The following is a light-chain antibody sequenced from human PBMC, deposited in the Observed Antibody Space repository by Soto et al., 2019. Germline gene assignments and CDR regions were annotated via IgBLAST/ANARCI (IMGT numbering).Light chain of an antibody. CDR3: QQYGSSPQT. J-gene: IGKJ1*01. Sequence: DILLTQSPGTLSLSPGEMSTLSCRASESVNGNFLAWYQQKPGQAPRLLIFAASSRATAIPDRFSGSGSGTDFTLTISRLEPEDFAVYYCQQYGSSPQTFGRGTKVDIK. CDR1: ESVNGNF. V-gene: IGKV3-20*01. CDR2: AAS.